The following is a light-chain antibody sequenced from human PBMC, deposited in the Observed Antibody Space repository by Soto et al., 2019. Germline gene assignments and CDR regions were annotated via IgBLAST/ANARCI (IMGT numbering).Light chain of an antibody. V-gene: IGLV1-40*01. CDR2: SNN. J-gene: IGLJ2*01. CDR3: QSYDSSLSGYVA. CDR1: SSNIGAGYD. Sequence: QSVLTQPPSVSGAPGQRVTISCTGSSSNIGAGYDVHWYQQLPGTAPKLLIFSNNNRPSGVPDRFSGSKSGTSASLAITGLQAEDEADYYCQSYDSSLSGYVAFGGGTKLTGL.